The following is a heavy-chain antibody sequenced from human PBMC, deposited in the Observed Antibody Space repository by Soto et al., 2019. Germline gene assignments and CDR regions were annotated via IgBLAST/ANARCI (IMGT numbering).Heavy chain of an antibody. Sequence: QVQLVQSGAEVKKPGASVKVSCKASGYTFISYYIHWVRQAPGQGLEWMGLINPSDGSTTSLQKFKGRVTMTRDTSTSTVYMELSSLRSEDTAVYYCARGIYYSDSGGRLGYWGQGTLVTVSS. J-gene: IGHJ4*02. V-gene: IGHV1-46*01. CDR1: GYTFISYY. CDR3: ARGIYYSDSGGRLGY. D-gene: IGHD3-22*01. CDR2: INPSDGST.